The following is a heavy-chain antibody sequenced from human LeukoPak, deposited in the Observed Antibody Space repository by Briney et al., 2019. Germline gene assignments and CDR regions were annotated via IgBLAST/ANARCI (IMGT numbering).Heavy chain of an antibody. CDR3: ARSAVWAGMDV. CDR2: ISSNGXXX. V-gene: IGHV3-48*03. J-gene: IGHJ6*02. CDR1: XXXXXXSA. Sequence: GGSLRLSCAAXXXXXXXSATXXXXXXPGXXLEWVSYISSNGXXXXYADSVQGRFSIPRDNAKNSLYLQMNSLRAGDTAXXYCARSAVWAGMDVWGHGTTVTVSS. D-gene: IGHD2-8*01.